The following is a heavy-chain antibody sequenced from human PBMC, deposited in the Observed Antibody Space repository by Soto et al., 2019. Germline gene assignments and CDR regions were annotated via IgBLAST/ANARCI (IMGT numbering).Heavy chain of an antibody. Sequence: QVQLVQSGAEVKKPGASVKVSCKASGYTFTSYDINWVRQATGQGLEWMGWMNPNSGNTGYAQKFQGRVTMTRNTSISTAYMELSSVRSEDTAAYYCARRGYSSSWYYYYYYGMDVWGQGTTVTVAS. V-gene: IGHV1-8*01. D-gene: IGHD6-13*01. J-gene: IGHJ6*02. CDR2: MNPNSGNT. CDR3: ARRGYSSSWYYYYYYGMDV. CDR1: GYTFTSYD.